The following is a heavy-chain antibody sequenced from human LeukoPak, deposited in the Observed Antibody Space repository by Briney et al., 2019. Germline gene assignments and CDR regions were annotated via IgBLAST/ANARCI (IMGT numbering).Heavy chain of an antibody. CDR1: AFSFSNYN. J-gene: IGHJ5*02. Sequence: GGSLRLSCAASAFSFSNYNMNWVRQAPGKGLEWVANIKQDGSEKYYVDSVKGRFTISRDNAKNSLYLQMNSLRAEDTAVYYCARDSIAATRAFDPWGQGTLVTVSS. V-gene: IGHV3-7*01. D-gene: IGHD6-13*01. CDR2: IKQDGSEK. CDR3: ARDSIAATRAFDP.